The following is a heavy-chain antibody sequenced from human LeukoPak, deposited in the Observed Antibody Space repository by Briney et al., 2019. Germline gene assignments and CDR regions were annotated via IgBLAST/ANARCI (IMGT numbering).Heavy chain of an antibody. CDR1: GGSISSGGYP. D-gene: IGHD3-22*01. V-gene: IGHV4-30-2*01. Sequence: SQTLSLTCAVSGGSISSGGYPWSWIRQPPGKGLEWIGYIYHSGSTYYNPSLKSRVTISVDRSKNQFSLKLSSVTAADTAVYYCARYNYYDSSGSSDAFDIWGQGTMVTVSS. CDR3: ARYNYYDSSGSSDAFDI. CDR2: IYHSGST. J-gene: IGHJ3*02.